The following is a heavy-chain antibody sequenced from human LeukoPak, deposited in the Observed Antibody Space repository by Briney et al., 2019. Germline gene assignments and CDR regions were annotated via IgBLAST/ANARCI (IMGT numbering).Heavy chain of an antibody. J-gene: IGHJ4*02. V-gene: IGHV3-21*01. CDR1: GFTFGSYS. CDR2: ISSSSSYI. D-gene: IGHD6-13*01. CDR3: ARDDLGAAGHPYYFDY. Sequence: PGGSLRLSCAASGFTFGSYSMNWVRQAPGKGLEWVSSISSSSSYIYYADSVKGRFTISRDNAKNSLYLQMNSLRAEDTAVYYCARDDLGAAGHPYYFDYWGQGTLVTVSS.